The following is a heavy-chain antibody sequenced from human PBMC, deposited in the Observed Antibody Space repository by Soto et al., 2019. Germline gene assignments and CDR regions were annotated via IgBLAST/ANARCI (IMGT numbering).Heavy chain of an antibody. CDR1: GGSFSDYY. CDR2: INHSGST. D-gene: IGHD3-22*01. J-gene: IGHJ6*03. V-gene: IGHV4-34*01. CDR3: ARVPGDNSDYYYYMDV. Sequence: TSETLSLTCAVYGGSFSDYYWSWIRQPPGKGLEWIGEINHSGSTNYNPSLKSRVTISVDTSKNQFSLKLSSVTAADTAVYYCARVPGDNSDYYYYMDVWGQGTTVTVS.